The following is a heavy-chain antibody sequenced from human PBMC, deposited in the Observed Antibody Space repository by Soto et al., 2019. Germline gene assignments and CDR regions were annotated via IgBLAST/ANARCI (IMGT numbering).Heavy chain of an antibody. V-gene: IGHV3-7*01. D-gene: IGHD3-10*01. J-gene: IGHJ4*02. CDR3: GTGHVTGDDS. CDR2: IKEDGSEK. CDR1: VFTFNTYW. Sequence: EVQVVESVGGLVQLGGSLRLSCAASVFTFNTYWLPWVRQAPGKGLEWEVNIKEDGSEKYYVDSVKVRFTISRDNAKNSVFLQMNSLRAEATAVYFYGTGHVTGDDSWGQGTLVTVCS.